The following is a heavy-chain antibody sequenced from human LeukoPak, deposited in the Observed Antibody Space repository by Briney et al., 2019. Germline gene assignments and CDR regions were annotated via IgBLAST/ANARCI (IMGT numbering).Heavy chain of an antibody. V-gene: IGHV4-59*01. CDR2: IYYSGST. CDR3: ARVVGVNHDYDDYYIDV. CDR1: GGSISSYY. D-gene: IGHD1-26*01. J-gene: IGHJ6*03. Sequence: SETLSLTCTVSGGSISSYYWSWIRQPPGKGLEWIGYIYYSGSTNYNPSLKSRVTISVETSKNQFSLKLSSVTAADTAVFYCARVVGVNHDYDDYYIDVWGKGTTVTISS.